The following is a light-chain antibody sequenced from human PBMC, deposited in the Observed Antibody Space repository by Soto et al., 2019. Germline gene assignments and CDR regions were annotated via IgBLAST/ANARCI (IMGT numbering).Light chain of an antibody. V-gene: IGKV1-39*01. CDR1: QSISSY. J-gene: IGKJ1*01. CDR2: AAS. Sequence: DIQMNPSPSSLSASVGDRVTITCRASQSISSYLNWYQQKPGKAPKLLIYAASSLQSGVPSRFSGSGSGTDFTLTISSLQPEDFATYYCQQSYSTPPAFGQGTKVDIK. CDR3: QQSYSTPPA.